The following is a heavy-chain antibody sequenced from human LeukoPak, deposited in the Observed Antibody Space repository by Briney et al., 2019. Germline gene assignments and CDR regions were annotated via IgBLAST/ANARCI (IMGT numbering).Heavy chain of an antibody. CDR3: ARCGAYYCDSSGYYEGDY. D-gene: IGHD3-22*01. V-gene: IGHV1-18*01. CDR2: ISAYNGNT. CDR1: GYTFTSYG. Sequence: ASVKVSCKASGYTFTSYGISWVRQAPGQGLEWMGWISAYNGNTNYAQKLQGRVTMTTDTSTSTAYMELRSLRSDDTAVYYCARCGAYYCDSSGYYEGDYWGQGTLVTVSS. J-gene: IGHJ4*02.